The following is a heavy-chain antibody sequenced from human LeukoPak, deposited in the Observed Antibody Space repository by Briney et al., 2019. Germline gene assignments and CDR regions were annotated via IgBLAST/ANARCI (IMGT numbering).Heavy chain of an antibody. CDR1: GGTFSSYT. CDR2: IIPILDIA. Sequence: SVKVSCKASGGTFSSYTISWVRQAPGQGLEWMGRIIPILDIANYAQKFQGRVTITADKSTSTAYMELSSLRSEDTAMYYCARSDGYGSNWFDPWGQGTLVTVSS. J-gene: IGHJ5*02. V-gene: IGHV1-69*02. D-gene: IGHD3-10*01. CDR3: ARSDGYGSNWFDP.